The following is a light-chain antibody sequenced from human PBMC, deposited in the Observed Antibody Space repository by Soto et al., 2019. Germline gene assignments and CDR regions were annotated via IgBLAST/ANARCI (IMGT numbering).Light chain of an antibody. CDR3: GGWDDSLSGPV. CDR2: EAT. CDR1: SGDVGTYDL. V-gene: IGLV2-14*02. Sequence: QSALTQPASVSGSPGQSITISCTGTSGDVGTYDLVSWYQHHPGAAPKLMIYEATRRPSGISNRFSGSKSGNTASLAISGLRSEDEADYYCGGWDDSLSGPVFGGGTKLTVL. J-gene: IGLJ2*01.